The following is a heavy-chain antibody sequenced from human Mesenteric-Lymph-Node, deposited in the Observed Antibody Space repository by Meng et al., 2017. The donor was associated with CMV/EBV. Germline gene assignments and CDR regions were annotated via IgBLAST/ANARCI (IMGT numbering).Heavy chain of an antibody. V-gene: IGHV4-39*07. J-gene: IGHJ6*02. Sequence: SETLSLTCSVSGSSVSSSGYYWGWIRQPPGKGLEWIGSIYYSGRTYYSPSLKSRVTIFVDTSKNQFSLKLSSVTAADTAVYYCARYSNYPYYFYEMDVWGRGTTVTVSS. CDR1: GSSVSSSGYY. D-gene: IGHD4-11*01. CDR3: ARYSNYPYYFYEMDV. CDR2: IYYSGRT.